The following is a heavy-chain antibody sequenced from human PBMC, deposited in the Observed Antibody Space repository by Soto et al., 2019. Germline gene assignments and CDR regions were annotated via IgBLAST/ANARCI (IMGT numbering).Heavy chain of an antibody. D-gene: IGHD2-15*01. CDR2: IYYSGST. CDR1: GGSISSYY. Sequence: SETLSLTCTVSGGSISSYYWSWIRQPPGKGLEWIGYIYYSGSTNYNPSLKSRVTISVDTSKNQFSLKLSSVTAADTAVYYCARALDIVVVVAATAAAFDIWGQGTMVTVSS. J-gene: IGHJ3*02. CDR3: ARALDIVVVVAATAAAFDI. V-gene: IGHV4-59*12.